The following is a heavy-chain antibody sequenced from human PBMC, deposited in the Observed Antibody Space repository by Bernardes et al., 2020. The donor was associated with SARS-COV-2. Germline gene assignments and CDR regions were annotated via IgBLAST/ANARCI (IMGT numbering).Heavy chain of an antibody. CDR1: GFTFSSYS. Sequence: GGSLRLSCAASGFTFSSYSMNWVRQAPGTGLEWVSYISSSSSTIYYADSVKGRFTISRDNAKNSLYLQMNSLRAEDTAVYYCARRAWELNFDYWGQGTLVTVSS. CDR3: ARRAWELNFDY. D-gene: IGHD1-26*01. V-gene: IGHV3-48*04. J-gene: IGHJ4*02. CDR2: ISSSSSTI.